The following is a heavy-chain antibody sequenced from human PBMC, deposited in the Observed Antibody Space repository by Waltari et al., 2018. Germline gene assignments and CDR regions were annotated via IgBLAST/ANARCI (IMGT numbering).Heavy chain of an antibody. CDR3: ARGWTYPPDY. CDR2: INPSGGST. V-gene: IGHV1-46*01. J-gene: IGHJ4*02. D-gene: IGHD2-15*01. CDR1: GYTFTSYY. Sequence: QVQLVQSGAEVKKPGASVKVSCKASGYTFTSYYMHWVRQAPGQGLEWMGIINPSGGSTSYAKKFQGRVTMTRETSRRTVYMELSSLRSEDTAVYYCARGWTYPPDYWGQGTLVTVSS.